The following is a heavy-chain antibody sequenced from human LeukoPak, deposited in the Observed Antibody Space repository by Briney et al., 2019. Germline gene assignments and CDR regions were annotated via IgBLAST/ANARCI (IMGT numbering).Heavy chain of an antibody. CDR2: FDPGDGEA. V-gene: IGHV1-24*01. J-gene: IGHJ4*02. Sequence: ASVKVSCKVSGYSLTELSMHWVRQAPGKGLEWMGSFDPGDGEAIYAQKFQGRVSMPEDTSTDTAYMELSRLRSEDTAVYYCATVAPHWSIVGPTQQYYFEFWGQGTLVTVSS. CDR3: ATVAPHWSIVGPTQQYYFEF. CDR1: GYSLTELS. D-gene: IGHD1-26*01.